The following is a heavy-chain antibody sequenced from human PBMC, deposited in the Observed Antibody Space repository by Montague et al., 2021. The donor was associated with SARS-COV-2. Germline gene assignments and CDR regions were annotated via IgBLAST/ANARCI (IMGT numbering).Heavy chain of an antibody. V-gene: IGHV2-70*11. CDR3: AREIAGATVLDY. CDR1: GFSLSTSGMC. Sequence: PALVKPTQTLTLTCTFSGFSLSTSGMCVSWIRQPPGKARGWLARSDWDDDKYYSTSLKTRLTISKDTSKNQVVLTMTNMDPVDTTTYYRAREIAGATVLDYWGRGALVTVSS. J-gene: IGHJ4*02. D-gene: IGHD1-26*01. CDR2: SDWDDDK.